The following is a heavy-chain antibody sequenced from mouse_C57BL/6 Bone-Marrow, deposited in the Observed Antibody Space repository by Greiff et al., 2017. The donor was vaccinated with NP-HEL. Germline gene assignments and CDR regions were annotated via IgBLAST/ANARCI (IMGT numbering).Heavy chain of an antibody. V-gene: IGHV1-81*01. Sequence: QVQLQQSGAELARPGASVKLSCKASGYTFTSYGISWVKQRTGQGLEWIGEIYPRSGNTYYNEKFKGKATLTADKSSSTAYMELRSLTSEDSAVYVCARSPSIYYDYDDGGYYAMDYWGQGTSVTVSS. D-gene: IGHD2-4*01. CDR1: GYTFTSYG. CDR2: IYPRSGNT. CDR3: ARSPSIYYDYDDGGYYAMDY. J-gene: IGHJ4*01.